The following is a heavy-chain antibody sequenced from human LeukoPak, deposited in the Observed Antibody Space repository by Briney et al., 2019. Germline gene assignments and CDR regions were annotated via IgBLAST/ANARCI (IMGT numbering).Heavy chain of an antibody. CDR2: ISYDGSSK. CDR3: ATMIPRTL. J-gene: IGHJ4*02. CDR1: GFTFSSYG. V-gene: IGHV3-30*03. Sequence: GRSLRLSCAASGFTFSSYGMHWVRQAPGKGLEWVAVISYDGSSKYYADSVKGRFTISRDNSKNTLYLQMNSLRAEDTAVYYCATMIPRTLWGQGTLVTVSS. D-gene: IGHD3-22*01.